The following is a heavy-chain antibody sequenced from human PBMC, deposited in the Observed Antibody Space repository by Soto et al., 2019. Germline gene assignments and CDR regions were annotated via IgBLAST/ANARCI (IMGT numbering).Heavy chain of an antibody. Sequence: SETLSLTCTVSGGSISSYYWSWIRQPPGKGLEWIGYIYYSGSTNYNPSLKSRVTISVDTSKNQFSLKLSSVTAADTAVYYCASGLGYCSGGSCYASGWFDPWGQGTLVTVSS. CDR1: GGSISSYY. CDR3: ASGLGYCSGGSCYASGWFDP. V-gene: IGHV4-59*01. J-gene: IGHJ5*02. CDR2: IYYSGST. D-gene: IGHD2-15*01.